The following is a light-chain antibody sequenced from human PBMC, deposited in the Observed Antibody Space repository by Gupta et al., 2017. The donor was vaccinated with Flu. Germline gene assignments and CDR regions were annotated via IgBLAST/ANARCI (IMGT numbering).Light chain of an antibody. CDR2: WAS. CDR1: QSSLYSSNNKNY. J-gene: IGKJ3*01. CDR3: QQDYSTPVT. Sequence: IVMTQSPDSLAVSLGERSTINCKSSQSSLYSSNNKNYLAWYQQKPGQPPKLLIYWASTRESGVPDRFSGRGSGTDLTLTISSLQAEDVAVYYCQQDYSTPVTFGHGTKVDIK. V-gene: IGKV4-1*01.